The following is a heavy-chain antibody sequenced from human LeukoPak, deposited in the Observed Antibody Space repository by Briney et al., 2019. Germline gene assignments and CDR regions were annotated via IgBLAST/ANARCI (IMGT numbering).Heavy chain of an antibody. V-gene: IGHV4-34*01. CDR2: INHSGST. D-gene: IGHD5-24*01. CDR3: ARGGRWPRFDY. CDR1: GGSFSGYY. Sequence: SETLSLTCAVYGGSFSGYYWSWIRQPPGNGLEWIGEINHSGSTNYNPSLKSRVTISVDTSKNQFSLKLSSVTAADTAVYYCARGGRWPRFDYWGQGTLVTVSS. J-gene: IGHJ4*02.